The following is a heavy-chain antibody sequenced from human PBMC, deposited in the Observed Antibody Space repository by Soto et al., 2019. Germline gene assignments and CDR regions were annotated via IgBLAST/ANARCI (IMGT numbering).Heavy chain of an antibody. V-gene: IGHV4-30-2*01. CDR3: TRVRTVPAAMEHNWFDP. CDR1: GGSISSGGYS. D-gene: IGHD2-2*01. Sequence: SETLSLTCAVSGGSISSGGYSWSWIRQPPGKGLEWIGYIYHSGSTYYNPSLKIRVTISVDRSKNQFSLKLSSVTAADTAVYYCTRVRTVPAAMEHNWFDPWGQGTLVTSPQ. J-gene: IGHJ5*02. CDR2: IYHSGST.